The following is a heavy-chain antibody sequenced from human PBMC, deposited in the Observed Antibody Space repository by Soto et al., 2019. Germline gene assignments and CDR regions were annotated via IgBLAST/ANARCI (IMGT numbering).Heavy chain of an antibody. CDR2: IWYDGSSE. J-gene: IGHJ4*02. Sequence: GGSLRLSCAASGFPFNNYGMHWVRQAPGKGLEGVALIWYDGSSEYYADSVKGRFTISRDNSKNTLYLQMNSLRAEDTAVYYCARGQLTESNRLTTWYFDYWGQGTLVTVSS. CDR1: GFPFNNYG. D-gene: IGHD4-17*01. V-gene: IGHV3-33*01. CDR3: ARGQLTESNRLTTWYFDY.